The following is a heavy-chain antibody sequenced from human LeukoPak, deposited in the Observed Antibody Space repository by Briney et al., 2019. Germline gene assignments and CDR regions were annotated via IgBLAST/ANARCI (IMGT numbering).Heavy chain of an antibody. V-gene: IGHV1-18*01. CDR3: ARDKPKDIVVVPAATGEAFDI. CDR1: GYTFTSYD. D-gene: IGHD2-2*01. Sequence: ASVKVSCKASGYTFTSYDINWVRQATGQGLEWMGWISAYNGNTNYAQKLQGRVTMTTDTSTSTAYMELRSLRSDDTAVYYCARDKPKDIVVVPAATGEAFDIWGQGTMVTVSS. CDR2: ISAYNGNT. J-gene: IGHJ3*02.